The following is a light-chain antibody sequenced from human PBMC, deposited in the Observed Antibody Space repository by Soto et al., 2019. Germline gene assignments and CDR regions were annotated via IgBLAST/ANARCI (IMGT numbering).Light chain of an antibody. J-gene: IGLJ1*01. CDR2: DVS. CDR1: SSDVGGYNY. CDR3: SSYTTSHTRHIV. V-gene: IGLV2-14*03. Sequence: QSVLTQPASVSGSPGQSITISCTGTSSDVGGYNYVSWYQHHPGKAPKLMIFDVSNRPSGVSNRFSGSKSGNTASLTISGLQPEDEADYYSSSYTTSHTRHIVFGTGTKVTVL.